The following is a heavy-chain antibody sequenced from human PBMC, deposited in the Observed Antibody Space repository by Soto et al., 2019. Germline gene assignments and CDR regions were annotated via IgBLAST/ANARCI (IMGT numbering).Heavy chain of an antibody. D-gene: IGHD5-12*01. CDR2: ISSSGGST. J-gene: IGHJ4*02. V-gene: IGHV3-23*01. CDR1: GFTFSSYA. Sequence: EVQLLESGGGLVQPGGSLRLSCAASGFTFSSYAMSWVRQAPGKGLEWVSAISSSGGSTYYADSVKGRFTISRDNSKNTLYLQMNSLRAEDTAVYYCAKDGVDIVATTPSNYWGQGTLVTVSS. CDR3: AKDGVDIVATTPSNY.